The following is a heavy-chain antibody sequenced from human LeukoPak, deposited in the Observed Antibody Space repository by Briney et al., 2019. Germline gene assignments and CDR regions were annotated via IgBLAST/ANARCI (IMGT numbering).Heavy chain of an antibody. J-gene: IGHJ4*02. CDR2: ISSSTGSAI. V-gene: IGHV3-11*04. CDR3: ARWNIRGTAHQLDY. Sequence: GGSLRLSCAASGFTFSDYYMTWIRQAPGKGLEWVSYISSSTGSAIYYTDSVKGRFTISRDNAKNSLFLQMNSLRAEDTALYYCARWNIRGTAHQLDYWGQGTLVTVSS. D-gene: IGHD2/OR15-2a*01. CDR1: GFTFSDYY.